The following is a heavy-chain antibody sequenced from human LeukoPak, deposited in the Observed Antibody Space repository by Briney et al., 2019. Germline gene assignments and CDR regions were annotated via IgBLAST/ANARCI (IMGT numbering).Heavy chain of an antibody. V-gene: IGHV4-39*01. CDR3: ARHRYDNTEYLVEYFDL. D-gene: IGHD6-6*01. Sequence: SETLSLTCTVSGDSISITNDYWAWIRQPPGTGLEWIGSIHKSGNTYYNSSLESRVTVSVDTSKNHFSLKLVSVTVADTAVYYCARHRYDNTEYLVEYFDLWGRGTLVSVSS. CDR2: IHKSGNT. J-gene: IGHJ2*01. CDR1: GDSISITNDY.